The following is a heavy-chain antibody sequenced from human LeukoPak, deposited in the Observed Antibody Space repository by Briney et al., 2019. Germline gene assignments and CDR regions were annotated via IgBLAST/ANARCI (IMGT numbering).Heavy chain of an antibody. CDR1: GFTFSDHY. CDR3: AGGGGWY. D-gene: IGHD2-15*01. V-gene: IGHV3-72*01. J-gene: IGHJ4*02. CDR2: ARNKANSYTT. Sequence: PGGSLRLSCAASGFTFSDHYMDWVRQAPGEGLEWIGRARNKANSYTTEYAASVKGRFTISRDDSKSSLYLQMDSLKAEDTAVYYCAGGGGWYWGQGTLVTVSS.